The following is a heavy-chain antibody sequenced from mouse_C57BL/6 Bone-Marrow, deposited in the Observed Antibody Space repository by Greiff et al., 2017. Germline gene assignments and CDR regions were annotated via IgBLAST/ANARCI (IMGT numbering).Heavy chain of an antibody. Sequence: VQLQQSGTVLARPGASVKMSCKTSGYTFTSYWMHWVKQRPGQGLEWIGAIYPGNSDTSYNQKFTGKAKLTAVTSASTSYMELSSLTNEDSAVYYCFITAVVGWYFDFWGSGTAVTGSS. V-gene: IGHV1-5*01. J-gene: IGHJ1*01. CDR3: FITAVVGWYFDF. CDR1: GYTFTSYW. D-gene: IGHD1-1*01. CDR2: IYPGNSDT.